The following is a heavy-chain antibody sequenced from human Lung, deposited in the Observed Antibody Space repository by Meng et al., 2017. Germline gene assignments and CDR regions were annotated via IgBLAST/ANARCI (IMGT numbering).Heavy chain of an antibody. Sequence: LQESGPGRVTPSQTLSLTCTVSGGSISSSNYYCSWIRQPPGKGLEWSGHIYNSGSTYYNPSLKSRITISVDTSKNQFSLKLSSVTAADTAVYYCARGQKGYFDLWGRGTLVTVSS. J-gene: IGHJ2*01. CDR1: GGSISSSNYY. V-gene: IGHV4-30-4*01. CDR3: ARGQKGYFDL. CDR2: IYNSGST.